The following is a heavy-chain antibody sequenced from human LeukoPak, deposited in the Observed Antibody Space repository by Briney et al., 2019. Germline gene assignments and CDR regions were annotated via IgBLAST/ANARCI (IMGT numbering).Heavy chain of an antibody. D-gene: IGHD1-1*01. CDR1: SGSISTSNYY. V-gene: IGHV4-39*07. CDR2: IFYSGST. CDR3: ARDLDHGAFDI. J-gene: IGHJ3*02. Sequence: SETLSLTCTVSSGSISTSNYYWGWVRQPPGKALEWIGNIFYSGSTYYSPSLKSRVTISLDTSRNQFSLKLNSVTAADTAVYYCARDLDHGAFDIWGQGTMVTVYS.